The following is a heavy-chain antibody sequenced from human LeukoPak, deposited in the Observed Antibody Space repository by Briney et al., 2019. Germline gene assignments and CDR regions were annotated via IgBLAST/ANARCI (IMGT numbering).Heavy chain of an antibody. CDR1: GFTFDDYA. V-gene: IGHV3-43*02. CDR2: ISGDGGST. CDR3: VRDPDALDF. J-gene: IGHJ4*02. Sequence: GGSLRLSCAASGFTFDDYAMHWVRQAPGKGLEWVSLISGDGGSTYYADSVKGRFTISRDNAKNSLYLQMNSLRDEDTAVYYCVRDPDALDFWGQGTPVTVSS.